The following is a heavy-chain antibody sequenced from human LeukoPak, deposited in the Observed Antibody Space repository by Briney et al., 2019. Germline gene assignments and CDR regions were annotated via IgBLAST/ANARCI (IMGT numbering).Heavy chain of an antibody. CDR2: IYTSGST. CDR3: AGSIRNYYYYGMDV. J-gene: IGHJ6*02. D-gene: IGHD2-21*01. V-gene: IGHV4-4*07. CDR1: GHSISSYY. Sequence: SETLSLTCTVSGHSISSYYWSWIRQPAGKGLEWIGRIYTSGSTNYNPSLKSRVTISVDTSKNQFSLKLSSVTAADTAVYYCAGSIRNYYYYGMDVWGQGTTVTVSS.